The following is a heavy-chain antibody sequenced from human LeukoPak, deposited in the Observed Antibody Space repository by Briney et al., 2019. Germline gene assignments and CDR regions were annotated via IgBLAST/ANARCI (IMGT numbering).Heavy chain of an antibody. V-gene: IGHV4-61*02. CDR3: ARGANYDFWSGRIGPFDI. Sequence: SETLSLTCTVSGGSISSGSYYWSWIRQPAGKGLEWIGRICTSGSTNYNPSLKSRVTISVDTSKNQFSLKLSSVTAADTAVYYCARGANYDFWSGRIGPFDIWGQGTMVTVSS. CDR2: ICTSGST. D-gene: IGHD3-3*01. CDR1: GGSISSGSYY. J-gene: IGHJ3*02.